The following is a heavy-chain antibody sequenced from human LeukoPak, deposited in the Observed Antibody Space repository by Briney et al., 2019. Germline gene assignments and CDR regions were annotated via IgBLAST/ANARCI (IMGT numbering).Heavy chain of an antibody. D-gene: IGHD2-21*02. CDR3: ARPSSVTNPDY. CDR2: IYPGDSDT. Sequence: GESLKISCKGSGYSFTSYWIGWVRQMPGTGLEWMGIIYPGDSDTRYSPSFQGQVSISADKSITTAYLQWSRLKASDTAMYYCARPSSVTNPDYWGQGTLVTVSS. J-gene: IGHJ4*02. CDR1: GYSFTSYW. V-gene: IGHV5-51*01.